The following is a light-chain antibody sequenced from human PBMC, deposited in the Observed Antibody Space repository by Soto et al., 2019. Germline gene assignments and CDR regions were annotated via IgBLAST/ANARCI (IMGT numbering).Light chain of an antibody. Sequence: EIVMTQSPATLSVSPGERATLSCRASQSVSSNLAWYQQKPGQAPRLLIYGASTRATGIPARFSGSGSWTEFTLTISSLQSEDFAVYYCQQYNNWPQMFGQGTKVEIK. V-gene: IGKV3-15*01. CDR3: QQYNNWPQM. J-gene: IGKJ1*01. CDR1: QSVSSN. CDR2: GAS.